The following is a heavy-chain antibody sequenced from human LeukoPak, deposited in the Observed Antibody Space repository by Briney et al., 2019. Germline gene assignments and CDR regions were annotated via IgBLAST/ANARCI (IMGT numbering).Heavy chain of an antibody. Sequence: PGGSLRLSCAASGFTFSSYSMSWVRQAPGKGLEWVSYISGSSSTVYYADSVKGRFTISRDNAKNSLYLQMNSLRAEDTAVYYCAKSDAFDTWGQGTMVTVSS. CDR1: GFTFSSYS. V-gene: IGHV3-48*01. J-gene: IGHJ3*02. CDR3: AKSDAFDT. CDR2: ISGSSSTV.